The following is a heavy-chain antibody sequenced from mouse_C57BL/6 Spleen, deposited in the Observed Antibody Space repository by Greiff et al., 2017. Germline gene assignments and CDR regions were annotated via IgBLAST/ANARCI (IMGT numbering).Heavy chain of an antibody. D-gene: IGHD2-12*01. CDR2: IDPSDSYT. J-gene: IGHJ4*01. CDR1: GYTFTSYW. V-gene: IGHV1-50*01. Sequence: QVQLQQPGAELVKPGASVKLSCKASGYTFTSYWMQWVQQRPGQGLEWIGEIDPSDSYTNYNQKFKGKATLTVDTSSSTAYMQLSSLTSEDSAVYYCAREGNYSVLRGDYWGQGTSVTVSS. CDR3: AREGNYSVLRGDY.